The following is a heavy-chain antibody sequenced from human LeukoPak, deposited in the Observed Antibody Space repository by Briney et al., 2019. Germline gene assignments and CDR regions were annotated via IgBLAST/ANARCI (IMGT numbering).Heavy chain of an antibody. V-gene: IGHV1-2*02. J-gene: IGHJ4*02. D-gene: IGHD1-26*01. CDR3: TSVVGVTTGFVY. CDR1: GYTFTDYY. Sequence: ASVKVSCKASGYTFTDYYIHWVRQAPGQGLEWMGWINPNSGGTNYAQKFQGRVAVTRDTSISTAYMDLSRLRYDDTAVYYCTSVVGVTTGFVYWGQGTLVTVSS. CDR2: INPNSGGT.